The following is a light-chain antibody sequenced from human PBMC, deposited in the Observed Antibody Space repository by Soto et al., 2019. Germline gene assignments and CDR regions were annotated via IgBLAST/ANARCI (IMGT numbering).Light chain of an antibody. CDR1: SGYSNYE. Sequence: QPVLTQPPSAPASLGASVTLTCTLSSGYSNYEVDWYQQRPGKGPRFVMRVGTGGIVGSKGDGIPDRFSVLGSGLNRYLTIKNIQEEDESDYHCGADHGSGSNFVYVFGTGTKLTVL. V-gene: IGLV9-49*01. J-gene: IGLJ1*01. CDR3: GADHGSGSNFVYV. CDR2: VGTGGIVG.